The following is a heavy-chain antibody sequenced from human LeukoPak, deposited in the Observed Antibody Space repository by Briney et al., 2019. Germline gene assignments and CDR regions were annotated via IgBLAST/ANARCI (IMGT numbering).Heavy chain of an antibody. CDR1: GFTLGDYA. Sequence: GGSLRLSCTASGFTLGDYAMSWFRQAPGKGLEWVGFIRSKAYGGTTEYAASVKGRFTISRDDSKSIAYLQMNSLKTEDTAVYYCTRGWYCSGGSCYGDAFDIWGQGTMVTVSS. CDR2: IRSKAYGGTT. CDR3: TRGWYCSGGSCYGDAFDI. V-gene: IGHV3-49*03. J-gene: IGHJ3*02. D-gene: IGHD2-15*01.